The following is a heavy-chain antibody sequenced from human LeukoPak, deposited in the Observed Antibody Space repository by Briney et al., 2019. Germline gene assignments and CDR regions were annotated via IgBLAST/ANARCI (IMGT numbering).Heavy chain of an antibody. D-gene: IGHD3-10*01. Sequence: GGSLRLTCAGSGFRFSTYGMHCVRQAPGKGREWLGYVWFDGSNSDYIDPVKGRFTISRDNSKNTVFLQMNSLRAEDTAVYHCARFAGSDYTGSFDLWGQGTPVTVSS. CDR1: GFRFSTYG. CDR3: ARFAGSDYTGSFDL. J-gene: IGHJ4*02. V-gene: IGHV3-33*01. CDR2: VWFDGSNS.